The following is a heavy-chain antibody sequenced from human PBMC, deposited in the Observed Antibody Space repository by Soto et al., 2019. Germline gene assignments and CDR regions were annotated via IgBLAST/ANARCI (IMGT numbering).Heavy chain of an antibody. V-gene: IGHV3-23*01. CDR3: AKSYSSNWYDYFDY. D-gene: IGHD6-13*01. J-gene: IGHJ4*02. Sequence: XGSLRLSCAASGVTFSSYAMSWVRQAPGKGLEWVSAISGSGGSTYYADSVKGRFTISRDTSKNTLYLQMNSLRAEDTALYYCAKSYSSNWYDYFDYWGQGTLVTVSS. CDR1: GVTFSSYA. CDR2: ISGSGGST.